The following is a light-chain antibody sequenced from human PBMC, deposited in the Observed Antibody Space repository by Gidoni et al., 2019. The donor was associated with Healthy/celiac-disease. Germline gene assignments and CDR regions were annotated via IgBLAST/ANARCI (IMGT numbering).Light chain of an antibody. CDR2: WAS. V-gene: IGKV4-1*01. Sequence: DIVMTQPPDSLAVSLGERATIHCKSSQSVLYSSNNKNYLAWYQQKPGQPPKLLIYWASTRESGVPDRFSGGGSGTDFTLTISSLQAEDVAVYYCQQYYSTPGLTFGGGTKVEIK. CDR3: QQYYSTPGLT. CDR1: QSVLYSSNNKNY. J-gene: IGKJ4*01.